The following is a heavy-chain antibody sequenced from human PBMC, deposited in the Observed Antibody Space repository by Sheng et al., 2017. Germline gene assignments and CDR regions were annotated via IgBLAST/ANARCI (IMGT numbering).Heavy chain of an antibody. Sequence: QVQLQQWGAGLLKPSETLSLTCAVYGGSFSGYYWSWIRQPPGKGLEWIGQINHSGSTNYNPSLKSRVTISVDTSKNQFSLKLSSVTAADTAVYYCARGPGDYIWGSYRYGHFDYWGQGTLVTVSS. V-gene: IGHV4-34*01. CDR2: INHSGST. CDR3: ARGPGDYIWGSYRYGHFDY. D-gene: IGHD3-16*02. J-gene: IGHJ4*02. CDR1: GGSFSGYY.